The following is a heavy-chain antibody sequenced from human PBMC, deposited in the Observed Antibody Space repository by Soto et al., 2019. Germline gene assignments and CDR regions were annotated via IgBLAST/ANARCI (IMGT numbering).Heavy chain of an antibody. CDR3: ASSATTADYYYGMDV. CDR2: INAGNGNT. Sequence: ASVKVSCKASGYTFTSYDINWVRQATGQRLEWMGWINAGNGNTKYSQKFQGRVTITRDTSASTAYMELSSLTSEDTAVYHCASSATTADYYYGMDVWGQGTTVTVSS. V-gene: IGHV1-3*01. J-gene: IGHJ6*02. CDR1: GYTFTSYD. D-gene: IGHD1-26*01.